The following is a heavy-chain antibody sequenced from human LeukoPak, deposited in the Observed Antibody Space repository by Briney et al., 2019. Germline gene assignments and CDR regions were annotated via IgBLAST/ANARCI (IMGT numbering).Heavy chain of an antibody. J-gene: IGHJ4*02. CDR1: GFTFSSYG. Sequence: PGGSLRLSCAASGFTFSSYGMHWVRQAPGKGLEWVAVISYDGSNKYYADSVKGRFTISRDNSKNTLYLQVNSLRAEDTAEYYCAKCPTDSDYFDYWGQGTLVTVSS. CDR2: ISYDGSNK. D-gene: IGHD3-22*01. CDR3: AKCPTDSDYFDY. V-gene: IGHV3-30*18.